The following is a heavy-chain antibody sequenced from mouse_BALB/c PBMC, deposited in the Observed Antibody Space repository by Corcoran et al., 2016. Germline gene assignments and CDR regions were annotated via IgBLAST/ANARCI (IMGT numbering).Heavy chain of an antibody. Sequence: QIQLVQSGPELKKPGETVKISCKASGYTFTNYGMNWVKQAPGKGLKWMGWINTYTGEPTYADDFKGRFAFSLETSAITAYLQINNLKNEDTATYFCARSGVRGNYRYVDYWGQGTTLTVSS. V-gene: IGHV9-3-1*01. CDR2: INTYTGEP. CDR3: ARSGVRGNYRYVDY. D-gene: IGHD2-1*01. J-gene: IGHJ2*01. CDR1: GYTFTNYG.